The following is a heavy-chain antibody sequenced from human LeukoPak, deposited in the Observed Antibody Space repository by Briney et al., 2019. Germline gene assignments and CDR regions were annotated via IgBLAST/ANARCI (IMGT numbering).Heavy chain of an antibody. CDR3: ARDKIVGATYFDC. D-gene: IGHD1-26*01. Sequence: PGGSLRLSCAASGFTFGSYWMSWVRQAPGKGLERVANINQDGSENYYVDSVRGRFTISRDNAKNSLYLQMNSLRAEDTAVYYCARDKIVGATYFDCWGQGTLVTVSS. CDR2: INQDGSEN. CDR1: GFTFGSYW. J-gene: IGHJ4*02. V-gene: IGHV3-7*01.